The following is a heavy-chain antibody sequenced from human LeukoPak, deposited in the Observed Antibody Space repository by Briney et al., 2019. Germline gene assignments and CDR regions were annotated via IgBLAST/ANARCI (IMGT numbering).Heavy chain of an antibody. CDR3: AKVSKIPHEIGAFDI. CDR1: GFTFSSYA. V-gene: IGHV3-30-3*01. J-gene: IGHJ3*02. CDR2: ISYDGSNK. Sequence: GGSLRLSCAASGFTFSSYAMHWVRQAPGKGLEWVAVISYDGSNKYYADSVKGRFTISRDNSKNTLYLQMNSLRAEDTAVYYCAKVSKIPHEIGAFDIWGQGTMVTVSS.